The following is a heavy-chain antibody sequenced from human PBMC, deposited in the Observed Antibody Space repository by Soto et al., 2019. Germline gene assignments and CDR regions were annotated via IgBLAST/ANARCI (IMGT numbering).Heavy chain of an antibody. CDR2: ISAYNGNT. CDR3: ARAEGIAADRVVWFDY. Sequence: QVQLMQSGAEVKKPGASVKVSCKASGCTFTSYGIRWVRQAPGQGLEWMGWISAYNGNTNYAQKLQGRVTMTTDTSTSTAYMVLRSLRSDDTAVYYCARAEGIAADRVVWFDYWGQGTLVTVSS. J-gene: IGHJ4*02. V-gene: IGHV1-18*01. CDR1: GCTFTSYG. D-gene: IGHD6-13*01.